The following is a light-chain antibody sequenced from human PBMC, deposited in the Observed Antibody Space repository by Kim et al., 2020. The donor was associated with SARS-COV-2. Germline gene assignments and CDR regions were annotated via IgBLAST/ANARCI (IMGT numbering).Light chain of an antibody. CDR3: AAWDDSLSGQV. CDR2: RNN. J-gene: IGLJ2*01. Sequence: GQGVTISCSGSSSNIGSNYVYWYQQLPGTGPKLLIYRNNQRPSGVPDRFSGSKSGTSASLAISGLRSEDEADYYCAAWDDSLSGQVFGGGTQLTVL. CDR1: SSNIGSNY. V-gene: IGLV1-47*01.